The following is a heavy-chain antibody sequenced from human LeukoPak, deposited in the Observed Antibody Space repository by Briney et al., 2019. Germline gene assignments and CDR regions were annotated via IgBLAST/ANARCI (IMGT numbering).Heavy chain of an antibody. D-gene: IGHD6-13*01. Sequence: GGSLRLSCAASGFSFSSYATSWVRQAPGKGLEWVSAISGSGGNTYYADSVKGRFTISRDNSKNTLYLQMNSLRAEDTAVYYCAKGQQLIHGYYYYFYMDVWGKGTTATVSS. CDR2: ISGSGGNT. CDR3: AKGQQLIHGYYYYFYMDV. CDR1: GFSFSSYA. V-gene: IGHV3-23*01. J-gene: IGHJ6*03.